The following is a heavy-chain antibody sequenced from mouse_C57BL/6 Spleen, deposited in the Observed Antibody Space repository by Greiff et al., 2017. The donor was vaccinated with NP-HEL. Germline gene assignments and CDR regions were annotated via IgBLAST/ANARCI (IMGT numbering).Heavy chain of an antibody. D-gene: IGHD1-1*01. CDR2: INPNNGGT. V-gene: IGHV1-18*01. J-gene: IGHJ1*03. CDR1: GYTFTDYN. CDR3: ARWGHSFDYGSSYWYFDV. Sequence: EVQLQQSGPELVKPGASVKIPCKASGYTFTDYNMDWVKQSHGKSLEWIGDINPNNGGTIYNQKFKGKATLTVDKSSSTAYMELRSLTSEDTAVYYCARWGHSFDYGSSYWYFDVWGTGTTVTVSS.